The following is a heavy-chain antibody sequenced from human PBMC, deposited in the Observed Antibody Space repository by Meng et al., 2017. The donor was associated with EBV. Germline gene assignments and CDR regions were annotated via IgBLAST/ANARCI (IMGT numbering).Heavy chain of an antibody. CDR3: ARAEIAAAGRLDY. CDR1: GGTFSSYA. Sequence: QVQLVPSGAEVKKPGSSGKVSCKASGGTFSSYAISWVRQAPGQGLEWMGGIIPIFGTANYAQKFQGRVTFTADKSTSTAYMELSSLRSEDTAVYYCARAEIAAAGRLDYWGQGTLVTVSS. D-gene: IGHD6-13*01. CDR2: IIPIFGTA. J-gene: IGHJ4*02. V-gene: IGHV1-69*06.